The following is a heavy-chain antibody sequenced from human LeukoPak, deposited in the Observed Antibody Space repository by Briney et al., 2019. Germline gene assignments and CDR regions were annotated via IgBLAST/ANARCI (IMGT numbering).Heavy chain of an antibody. CDR3: ARADHIVVVPAAIYY. CDR2: INPNSGGT. D-gene: IGHD2-2*02. V-gene: IGHV1-2*02. CDR1: GYTFTGYY. J-gene: IGHJ4*02. Sequence: ASVKVSRKASGYTFTGYYMHWVRQAPGQGLEWMGWINPNSGGTNYAQKFQGRVTMTRDTFISTAYMELSRLRSDDTAVYYCARADHIVVVPAAIYYWGQGTLVTVSS.